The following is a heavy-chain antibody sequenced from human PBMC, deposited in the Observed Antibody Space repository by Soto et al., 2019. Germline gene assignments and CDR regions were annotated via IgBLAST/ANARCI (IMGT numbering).Heavy chain of an antibody. V-gene: IGHV4-59*08. Sequence: SETLSLTCTVSGGSISSYYWSWIRQPPGKGLEWIGYIYYSGSTYYNPSLKSRVTISVDTSKNQFSLKLSSVTAADTAVYYCARALAGTMINWFDPWGQGTLVTVSS. J-gene: IGHJ5*02. CDR2: IYYSGST. D-gene: IGHD3-22*01. CDR3: ARALAGTMINWFDP. CDR1: GGSISSYY.